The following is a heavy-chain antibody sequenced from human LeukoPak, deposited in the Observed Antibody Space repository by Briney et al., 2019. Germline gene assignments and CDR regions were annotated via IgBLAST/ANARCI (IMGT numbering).Heavy chain of an antibody. CDR1: GLTVSSNY. CDR3: ARYTFRAVDI. V-gene: IGHV3-53*01. CDR2: IYAGGDT. D-gene: IGHD3-16*01. J-gene: IGHJ3*02. Sequence: GGSLRLSCAASGLTVSSNYMTWVRQAPGKGLEWVSNIYAGGDTHYADSVRGRFTISRDNSNNTLYLQMNSLRAEDTAVYYCARYTFRAVDIWGQGTMVTVSP.